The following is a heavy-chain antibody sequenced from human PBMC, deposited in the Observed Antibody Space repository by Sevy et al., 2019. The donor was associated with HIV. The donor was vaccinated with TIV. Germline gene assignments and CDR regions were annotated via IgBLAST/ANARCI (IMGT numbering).Heavy chain of an antibody. V-gene: IGHV4-30-4*01. D-gene: IGHD2-2*02. J-gene: IGHJ4*02. Sequence: SETLSLTCTVSGGSISSGDYYWSWIRQPPGKGLEWIGYIYYSGSTYYNPSLKSRVTISVDTSKNQFSLKLSSVTAADTAVYYCAGGGGDHFVPAAIRDWGQGTLVTVSS. CDR2: IYYSGST. CDR1: GGSISSGDYY. CDR3: AGGGGDHFVPAAIRD.